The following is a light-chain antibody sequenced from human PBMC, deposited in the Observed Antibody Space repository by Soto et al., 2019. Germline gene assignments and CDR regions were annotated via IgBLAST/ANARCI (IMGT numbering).Light chain of an antibody. CDR1: SSDVGGYNY. CDR2: EVS. CDR3: SSYAGSNLV. J-gene: IGLJ2*01. V-gene: IGLV2-8*01. Sequence: QSALTQPPSASGSPGQSVTISCTGTSSDVGGYNYVSWYQQHPGKAPKVMIYEVSKRPSGVPDRFSGSKSGNTAYLTVSGLQAEDEADYYCSSYAGSNLVFGGGTQLTVL.